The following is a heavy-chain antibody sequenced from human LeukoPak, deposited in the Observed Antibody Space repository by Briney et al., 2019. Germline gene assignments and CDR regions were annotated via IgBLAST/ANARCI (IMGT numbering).Heavy chain of an antibody. CDR1: GFTFSSYN. D-gene: IGHD1-1*01. J-gene: IGHJ6*03. CDR2: ISSSSSYI. CDR3: ARDRGNYHYYYYMDV. Sequence: PGGSLRLSCAASGFTFSSYNMNWVRQAPGKGLEWVSSISSSSSYINYADSVKGRFTISRDNAKRSLYLQMNSLRAEDTAVYYCARDRGNYHYYYYMDVWGKGTTVTVSS. V-gene: IGHV3-21*01.